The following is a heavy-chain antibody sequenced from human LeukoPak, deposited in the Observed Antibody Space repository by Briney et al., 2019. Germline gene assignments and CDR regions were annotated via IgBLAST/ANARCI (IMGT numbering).Heavy chain of an antibody. J-gene: IGHJ6*04. CDR3: ARDRVDTAPSIWYYYYYYGMDV. Sequence: GGSLSLSCAASGFTFSSYWMHWVRQAPGKGLVWVSRINSDGSSTSYADSVKGRFTISRDNAKNTLYLQMNSLRAEDTAVYYCARDRVDTAPSIWYYYYYYGMDVWGKGTTVTVSS. CDR2: INSDGSST. V-gene: IGHV3-74*01. CDR1: GFTFSSYW. D-gene: IGHD5-18*01.